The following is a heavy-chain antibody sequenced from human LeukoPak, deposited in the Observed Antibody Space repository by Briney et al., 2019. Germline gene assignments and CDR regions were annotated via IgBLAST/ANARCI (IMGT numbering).Heavy chain of an antibody. CDR2: IYPGDSDT. V-gene: IGHV5-51*01. CDR1: GYSFTSYW. CDR3: ARAIVGATTRPYFDY. J-gene: IGHJ4*02. D-gene: IGHD1-26*01. Sequence: GESLKISCKGSGYSFTSYWIGWVRQMPGKGLEWMGIIYPGDSDTRYSPSFQGQVTISADKSISTAYLQWSSLKASDTAMYYCARAIVGATTRPYFDYWGQGTLVTVSS.